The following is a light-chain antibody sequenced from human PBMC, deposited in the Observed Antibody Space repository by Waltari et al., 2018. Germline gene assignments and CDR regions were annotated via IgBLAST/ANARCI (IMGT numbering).Light chain of an antibody. CDR3: QQYDRSPRT. CDR1: QTVCKDY. V-gene: IGKV3-20*01. CDR2: GVS. Sequence: DNVLTQSPATLSLSPGERATLSCRASQTVCKDYLSWYQQKPGQPPRPLIYGVSNRATGIPDRFSGSGSGTDFTLTINRLEPEDFAVYYCQQYDRSPRTFGQGTQVDIK. J-gene: IGKJ1*01.